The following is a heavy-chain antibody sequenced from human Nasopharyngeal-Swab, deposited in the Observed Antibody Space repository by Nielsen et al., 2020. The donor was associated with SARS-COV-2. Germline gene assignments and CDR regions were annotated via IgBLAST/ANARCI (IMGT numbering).Heavy chain of an antibody. CDR3: AKDVHGDYGGIDY. V-gene: IGHV3-30*18. J-gene: IGHJ4*02. CDR2: ISYDESNE. CDR1: GFTFSSSG. Sequence: GESLKISCAASGFTFSSSGMDWVRQAPGKGLGWVAVISYDESNEYYGDSVKGRFTISRDNSKNTLYLQMNSLRVDDTAVYYCAKDVHGDYGGIDYWGQGILVTVSS. D-gene: IGHD4-17*01.